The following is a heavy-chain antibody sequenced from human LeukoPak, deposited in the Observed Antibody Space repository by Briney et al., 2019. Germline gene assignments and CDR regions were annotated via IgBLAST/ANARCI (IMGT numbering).Heavy chain of an antibody. V-gene: IGHV1-18*01. D-gene: IGHD6-19*01. CDR3: ARARSGSRWGDFDY. CDR2: ISAYNGNT. Sequence: ASVNVSCKASGYTFTSYGISWVRQAPGQGLEWMGWISAYNGNTNYAQKLQGRVTMTTDTSTSTAYMELRSLRSDDTAVYYCARARSGSRWGDFDYWGQGTLVTVSS. J-gene: IGHJ4*02. CDR1: GYTFTSYG.